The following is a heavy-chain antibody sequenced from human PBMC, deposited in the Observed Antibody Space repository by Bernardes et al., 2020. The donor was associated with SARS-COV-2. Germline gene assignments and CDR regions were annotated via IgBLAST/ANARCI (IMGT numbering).Heavy chain of an antibody. V-gene: IGHV1-2*06. CDR2: VNPFSSGT. J-gene: IGHJ4*02. CDR3: ARGGRGNDRYNLDY. D-gene: IGHD3-16*02. CDR1: GYTFTGYS. Sequence: VSCRTSGYTFTGYSIHWVRQAPGQGLEWMGRVNPFSSGTKFAQKFQDRVTLTVDTSVDTAYMDLSGLTSDDTAVFYCARGGRGNDRYNLDYWGQGTLVTVSS.